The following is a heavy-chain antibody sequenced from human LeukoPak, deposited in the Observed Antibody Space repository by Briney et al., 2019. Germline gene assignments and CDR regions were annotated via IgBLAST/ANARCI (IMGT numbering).Heavy chain of an antibody. CDR2: IDPNSGGT. CDR3: ARGGWYSGYVGVDY. D-gene: IGHD5-12*01. V-gene: IGHV1-2*04. Sequence: GASVKVSCKASGYILTGYYMHWVRQAPGQGLEWMGWIDPNSGGTNYAQKFQGWVTMTRDTSISTAYMELSRLRSDDTAVYYCARGGWYSGYVGVDYWGQGTLVTVSS. J-gene: IGHJ4*02. CDR1: GYILTGYY.